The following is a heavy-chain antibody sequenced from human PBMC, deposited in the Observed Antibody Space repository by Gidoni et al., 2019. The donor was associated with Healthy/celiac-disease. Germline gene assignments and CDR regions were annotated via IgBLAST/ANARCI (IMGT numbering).Heavy chain of an antibody. V-gene: IGHV3-74*01. J-gene: IGHJ6*02. Sequence: EVQLVESGGGLVQPGGSLRLSCAASGFTFSSYWMHWVRQAPGKGLVWVSRINSDGSSTSYADSVKGRFTISRDNAKNTLYLQMNSLRAEDTAVYYCARDRRYYDFWSGYYDAISYYGMDVWGQGTTVTVSS. CDR1: GFTFSSYW. D-gene: IGHD3-3*01. CDR2: INSDGSST. CDR3: ARDRRYYDFWSGYYDAISYYGMDV.